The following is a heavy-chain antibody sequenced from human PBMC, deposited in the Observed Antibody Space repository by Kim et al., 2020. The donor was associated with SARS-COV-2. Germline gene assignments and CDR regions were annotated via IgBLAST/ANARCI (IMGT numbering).Heavy chain of an antibody. CDR2: ISSSSSYT. J-gene: IGHJ4*02. Sequence: GGSLRLSCAASGFTFSDYYMSWIRQAPGKGLEWVSYISSSSSYTNYADSVKGRFTISRDNAKNSLYLQMNSLRAEDTAVYYCARGPYEFWSGYFDYWGQGTLVTVSS. CDR3: ARGPYEFWSGYFDY. D-gene: IGHD3-3*01. CDR1: GFTFSDYY. V-gene: IGHV3-11*05.